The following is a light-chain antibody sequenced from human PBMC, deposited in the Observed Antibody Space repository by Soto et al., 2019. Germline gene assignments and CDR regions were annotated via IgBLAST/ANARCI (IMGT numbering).Light chain of an antibody. J-gene: IGKJ5*01. V-gene: IGKV2D-29*02. CDR2: EVS. CDR3: MQSTQLPPT. Sequence: VMTHTPLSLSVAPGQPASTSCNSSHSLLHITGETFLFWYLQKPGQSPQLLIYEVSTRVSGVPDRFSGSGSGTDFTLEISRVETDDVGIYYCMQSTQLPPTFGQGTRLEIK. CDR1: HSLLHITGETF.